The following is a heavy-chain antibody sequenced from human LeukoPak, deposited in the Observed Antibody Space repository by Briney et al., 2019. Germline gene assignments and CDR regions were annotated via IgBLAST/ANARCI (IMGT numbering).Heavy chain of an antibody. J-gene: IGHJ5*02. V-gene: IGHV3-23*01. CDR2: ISGSGGST. CDR3: AKIDPQLYSSGWSWFDP. Sequence: GGSLRLSCAASGFTFSSYAMSWVRQAPGKGLEWVSAISGSGGSTYYADSVKGRFTISRDNSKNTLYLQMNSLRAEDTAVYYCAKIDPQLYSSGWSWFDPWGQGTLVTVSS. CDR1: GFTFSSYA. D-gene: IGHD6-19*01.